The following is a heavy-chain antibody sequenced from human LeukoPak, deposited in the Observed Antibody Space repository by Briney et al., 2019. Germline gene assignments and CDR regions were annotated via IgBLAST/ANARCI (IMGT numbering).Heavy chain of an antibody. CDR1: GFTVSSNY. D-gene: IGHD2-2*02. Sequence: PGGSLRLSCAASGFTVSSNYVSWVRQAPGKGLEWVSVIYSGGSTYYADSVKGRFTISRDNSKNTLYLQMNSLRAEDTAVYYCARVGCSTSCYRPFDYWGQGTLVTVSS. CDR3: ARVGCSTSCYRPFDY. CDR2: IYSGGST. J-gene: IGHJ4*02. V-gene: IGHV3-66*01.